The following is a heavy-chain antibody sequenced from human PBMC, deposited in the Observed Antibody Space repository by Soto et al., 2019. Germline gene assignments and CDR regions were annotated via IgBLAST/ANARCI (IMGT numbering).Heavy chain of an antibody. CDR1: GFSGSSGGYY. CDR3: AGSRGYDSSGYYFFDY. J-gene: IGHJ4*02. V-gene: IGHV4-61*08. Sequence: SETLSLTCTLSGFSGSSGGYYLSWIRQPPGKGLEWIGYIYYSGSTNYNPSLKSRVTISVDTSKNQLSLKLSSVTAADTAVYYCAGSRGYDSSGYYFFDYWGQGTLVTVSS. CDR2: IYYSGST. D-gene: IGHD3-22*01.